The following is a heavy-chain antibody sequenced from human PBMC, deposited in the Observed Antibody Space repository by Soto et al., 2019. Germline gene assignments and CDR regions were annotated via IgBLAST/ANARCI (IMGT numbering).Heavy chain of an antibody. D-gene: IGHD2-2*01. CDR1: GVTFTSSA. J-gene: IGHJ6*02. CDR2: IVVGSGNT. CDR3: VAGVVVVPDGAGGDYYYYGMDV. Sequence: SVKVSCKASGVTFTSSAVHWVRQARGQRLEWIGGIVVGSGNTNYAQKFQERVTITTDMSTITAYMELSSLRSEDTAVYYCVAGVVVVPDGAGGDYYYYGMDVWGQGTTVTVSS. V-gene: IGHV1-58*01.